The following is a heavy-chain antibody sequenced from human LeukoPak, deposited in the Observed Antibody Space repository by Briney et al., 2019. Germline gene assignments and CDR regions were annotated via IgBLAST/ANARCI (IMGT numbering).Heavy chain of an antibody. CDR2: INHSGST. CDR1: GGSFSGYY. D-gene: IGHD6-19*01. Sequence: SETLSLTCAVYGGSFSGYYWSWIRQPPGKGLEWIGEINHSGSTNYNPSLKSRVTISVDTSKNQFSLKLSSVTAADTAVYYCARGPLAVAGTGDYGGQGTLVTGSS. CDR3: ARGPLAVAGTGDY. V-gene: IGHV4-34*01. J-gene: IGHJ4*02.